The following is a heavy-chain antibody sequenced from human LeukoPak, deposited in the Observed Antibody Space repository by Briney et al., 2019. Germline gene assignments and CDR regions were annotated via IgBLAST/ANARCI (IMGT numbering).Heavy chain of an antibody. Sequence: SETLSLTCTVSGGSITTGGHYWSWIRQHPGKGLEWIGYIYYSGSTNYNPSLKSRVTISLDTSKNQFSLRLTSVSAADTAVYYCARGFDSKSTYFDYWGQGTLLTVSS. CDR3: ARGFDSKSTYFDY. J-gene: IGHJ4*02. V-gene: IGHV4-61*08. CDR2: IYYSGST. CDR1: GGSITTGGHY. D-gene: IGHD5-12*01.